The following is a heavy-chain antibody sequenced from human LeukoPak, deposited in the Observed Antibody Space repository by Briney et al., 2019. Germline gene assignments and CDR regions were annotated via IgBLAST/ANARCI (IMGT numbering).Heavy chain of an antibody. V-gene: IGHV3-30*02. D-gene: IGHD3-22*01. CDR2: IRYDGSNK. CDR1: GFTFSSYG. CDR3: AKYGDSSGYPGAFDI. J-gene: IGHJ3*02. Sequence: GGSLRLSCAASGFTFSSYGMHWVRQAPGKGLEWVAFIRYDGSNKYYADSVKGRFTISRDNSKNTLYLQMNSLRAEDTAVYYCAKYGDSSGYPGAFDIWGEGTMVTVPS.